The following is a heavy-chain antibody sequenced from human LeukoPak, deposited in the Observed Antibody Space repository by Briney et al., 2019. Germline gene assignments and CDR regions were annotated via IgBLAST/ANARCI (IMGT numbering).Heavy chain of an antibody. D-gene: IGHD3-3*01. Sequence: GGSLRLSCAASGFTFSSYGMHWVRQAPGKGLEWVAVISYDGSNKYYADSVKGRFTIPRDNSKNTLYLQMNSLRAEDTAVYYCAKETYYDFWSGFDYWGQGTLVTVSS. CDR2: ISYDGSNK. J-gene: IGHJ4*02. V-gene: IGHV3-30*18. CDR1: GFTFSSYG. CDR3: AKETYYDFWSGFDY.